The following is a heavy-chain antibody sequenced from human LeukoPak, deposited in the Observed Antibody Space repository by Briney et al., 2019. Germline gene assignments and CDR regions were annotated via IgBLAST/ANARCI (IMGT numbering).Heavy chain of an antibody. D-gene: IGHD5-12*01. V-gene: IGHV3-30*18. CDR3: AKDLLVDIKGAFDY. CDR2: ISYEGSNK. CDR1: GFTFSSYG. J-gene: IGHJ4*02. Sequence: GGSLRLSCAASGFTFSSYGMHWVRQAPGKGLEWVAVISYEGSNKFYADSVKGRFTISRDNSKNTLYLQMNSLRAEDTAVYYCAKDLLVDIKGAFDYWGQGTLVTVSS.